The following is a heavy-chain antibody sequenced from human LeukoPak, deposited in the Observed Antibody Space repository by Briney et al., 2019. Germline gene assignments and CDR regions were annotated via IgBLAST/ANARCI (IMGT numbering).Heavy chain of an antibody. CDR2: ISSSSSYI. CDR3: ARQIYSYGGRDAFDI. J-gene: IGHJ3*02. Sequence: PGGSLRLSCAASGFTFSSYSMNWVRQAPGKGLEWVSSISSSSSYIYYADSVKGRFTISRDNAKNSLYLQMNSLRAEDTAVYYCARQIYSYGGRDAFDIWGQGTMVTVSS. CDR1: GFTFSSYS. V-gene: IGHV3-21*01. D-gene: IGHD5-18*01.